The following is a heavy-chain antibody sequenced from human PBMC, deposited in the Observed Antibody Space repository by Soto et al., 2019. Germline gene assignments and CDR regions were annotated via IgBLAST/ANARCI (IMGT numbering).Heavy chain of an antibody. J-gene: IGHJ4*02. CDR1: GISLRTSGVG. D-gene: IGHD5-18*01. V-gene: IGHV2-5*02. CDR3: PHLYNYGTYYFDS. Sequence: QITLKESGPTLVKPTQTLTLTCTYSGISLRTSGVGVGWIRQPPGKALEWLALIYWDDDKQYSPSLKSRLTITKHPSKSHMVLTRTNMDPVDTATYYCPHLYNYGTYYFDSWSKGTLLTVSS. CDR2: IYWDDDK.